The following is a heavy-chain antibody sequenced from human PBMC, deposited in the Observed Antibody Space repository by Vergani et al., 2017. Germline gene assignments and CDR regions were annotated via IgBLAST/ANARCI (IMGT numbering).Heavy chain of an antibody. D-gene: IGHD2-15*01. Sequence: QVQLQESGPGLVKPSETLSLTCTVSGGSISSYYWSWIRQPPGKGLEWIGYICYSGSTNYNPSLKSRVTISVDTSKNQFSLKLSSVTAADTAVYYCAREGGIYCSGGSCYSYYYYMDVWGKGTTVTVSS. CDR1: GGSISSYY. CDR3: AREGGIYCSGGSCYSYYYYMDV. J-gene: IGHJ6*03. CDR2: ICYSGST. V-gene: IGHV4-59*01.